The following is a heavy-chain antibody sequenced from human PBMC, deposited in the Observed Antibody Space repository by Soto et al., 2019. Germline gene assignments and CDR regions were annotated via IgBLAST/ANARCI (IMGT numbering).Heavy chain of an antibody. V-gene: IGHV3-21*01. CDR2: IISSSSYI. J-gene: IGHJ4*02. D-gene: IGHD4-17*01. CDR3: ARSSRMTTVTTLKY. CDR1: GFTFSSYS. Sequence: TGGSLRLSCAASGFTFSSYSMNWVRQAPGKGLEWVSSIISSSSYIYYADSVKGRFTISRDNAKNSLYLQMNSLRAEDTAVYYCARSSRMTTVTTLKYWGQGTQVTVSS.